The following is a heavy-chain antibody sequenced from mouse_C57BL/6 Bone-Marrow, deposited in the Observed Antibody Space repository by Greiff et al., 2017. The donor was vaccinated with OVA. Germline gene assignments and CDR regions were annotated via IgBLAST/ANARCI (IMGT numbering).Heavy chain of an antibody. CDR3: ALTQYFDD. J-gene: IGHJ1*03. CDR2: IYPSSGNT. D-gene: IGHD4-1*01. CDR1: GYTLTSYG. Sequence: VQLQESGAELARPGASVKLSCKASGYTLTSYGISWVKQRTGQGLEWIGEIYPSSGNTYYNEKLKGKATLTADKSSSTAYLELRSLTSEDSAVYFCALTQYFDDWGTGTTVTVSS. V-gene: IGHV1-81*01.